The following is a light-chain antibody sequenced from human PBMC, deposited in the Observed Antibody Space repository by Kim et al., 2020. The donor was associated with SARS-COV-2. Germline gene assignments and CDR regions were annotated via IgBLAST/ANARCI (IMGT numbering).Light chain of an antibody. J-gene: IGLJ2*01. Sequence: SYELTQPPSVSVSPGQTASITCSGDKLGDKYACWYQQKSGQSPVRVIYQDNKRPSGIPERFSGSNSGNTATLTISGTQAMDEADYYCQAWDSSTSGVVFGGGTKLTVL. V-gene: IGLV3-1*01. CDR3: QAWDSSTSGVV. CDR2: QDN. CDR1: KLGDKY.